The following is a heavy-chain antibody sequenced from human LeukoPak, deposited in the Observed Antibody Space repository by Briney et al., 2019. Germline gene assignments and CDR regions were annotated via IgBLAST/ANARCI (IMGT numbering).Heavy chain of an antibody. CDR3: ARARARAAVDFDY. J-gene: IGHJ4*02. Sequence: ASVKVSCKASGGTFSSYAISWVRQAPGQGLEWMGGIIPIFGTANYAQKFQGRVTITVDESTSTAYMELSSLRSEDTAVYYCARARARAAVDFDYWGRGTLVTVSS. D-gene: IGHD6-19*01. CDR1: GGTFSSYA. CDR2: IIPIFGTA. V-gene: IGHV1-69*01.